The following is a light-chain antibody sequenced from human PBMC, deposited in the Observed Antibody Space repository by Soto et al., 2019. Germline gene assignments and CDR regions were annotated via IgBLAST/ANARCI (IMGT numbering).Light chain of an antibody. CDR1: PSVSNS. J-gene: IGKJ4*01. CDR2: DAS. CDR3: QQGNKGPLVT. Sequence: EIVITMSPATLSVSPGERATLSCRASPSVSNSLAWYQHKPGQAPRLLIYDASNRATGVPTRFSGSGSGTDFTLTISSLEPEDFAVYYCQQGNKGPLVTFGGGSKV. V-gene: IGKV3-11*01.